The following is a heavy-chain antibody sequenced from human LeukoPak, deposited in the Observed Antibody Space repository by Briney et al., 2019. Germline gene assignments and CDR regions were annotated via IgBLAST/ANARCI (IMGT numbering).Heavy chain of an antibody. D-gene: IGHD4-23*01. V-gene: IGHV3-9*01. CDR2: ISYNGVNI. CDR3: AKDRDYGGAGGSFDY. Sequence: GGSLRLSCAASGFTFDDYAMHWVRHAPGKGLEWVAGISYNGVNIDYADSVKGRFTISRDNAGNSLYLQMNRLGAEDTALYFCAKDRDYGGAGGSFDYRGQGTPVTVSS. J-gene: IGHJ4*02. CDR1: GFTFDDYA.